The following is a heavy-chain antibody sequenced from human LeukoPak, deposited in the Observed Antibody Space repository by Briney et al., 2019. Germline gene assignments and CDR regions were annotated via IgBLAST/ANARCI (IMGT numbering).Heavy chain of an antibody. D-gene: IGHD4/OR15-4a*01. CDR1: GFTFSRYA. CDR3: AIPPNVVLKSWYFDL. V-gene: IGHV3-23*01. J-gene: IGHJ4*02. Sequence: GGSLRLSCAASGFTFSRYAMSWVDQSPGKGLEWVSAISGSGGNTYSADSVKGRCTISRDNSLQTLFLHMNSLRAEDTAVYFCAIPPNVVLKSWYFDLWGQGTLVTVSS. CDR2: ISGSGGNT.